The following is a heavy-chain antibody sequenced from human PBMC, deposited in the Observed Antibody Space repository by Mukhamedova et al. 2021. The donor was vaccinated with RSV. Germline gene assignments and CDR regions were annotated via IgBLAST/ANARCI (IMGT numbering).Heavy chain of an antibody. D-gene: IGHD1-1*01. J-gene: IGHJ4*02. Sequence: GYADSVKGRFTISRDNAKNSLYLQMNSLRPEDTALYYCVRSSTGLKDWGQGILVTVSS. V-gene: IGHV3-9*01. CDR3: VRSSTGLKD.